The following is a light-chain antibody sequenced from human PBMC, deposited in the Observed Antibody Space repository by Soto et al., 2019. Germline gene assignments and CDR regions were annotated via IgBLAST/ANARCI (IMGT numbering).Light chain of an antibody. V-gene: IGKV3-20*01. Sequence: EIVLTQSPGTLSLSPGERATLSCRASQSISSSYLAWYQQKPGQAPRLLIFLTSARATGVPDRFSGSGSGTDFTLTISRREPEDFAVYFCQLYGSSPRLTFGGGTKVEMK. CDR3: QLYGSSPRLT. J-gene: IGKJ4*01. CDR1: QSISSSY. CDR2: LTS.